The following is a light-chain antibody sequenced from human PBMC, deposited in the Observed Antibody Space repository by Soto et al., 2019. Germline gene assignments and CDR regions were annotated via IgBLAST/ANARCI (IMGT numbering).Light chain of an antibody. Sequence: EIVLTQSPGTLSLSPGERATLSCRASQSVSNNYLAWYQQKPGQAPRLLIYGASSRATGIPDRFSGSGSGTDFTLTISRLEPEDFAVYYCQQYGSTGTFGGGTKVEIK. CDR1: QSVSNNY. CDR2: GAS. J-gene: IGKJ4*01. CDR3: QQYGSTGT. V-gene: IGKV3-20*01.